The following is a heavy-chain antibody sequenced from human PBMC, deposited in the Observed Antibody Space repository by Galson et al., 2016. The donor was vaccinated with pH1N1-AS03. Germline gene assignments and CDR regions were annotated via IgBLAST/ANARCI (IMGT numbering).Heavy chain of an antibody. Sequence: SLRLSCAVSGLSIGGTAMNWVRQAPGKGLEWVANIKQDGSEKYYVDSVKGRFIISRDNAKNSLYLQMNSLRAEDTAVYYCARENWSVEYWGQGTLVIVSS. CDR1: GLSIGGTA. CDR3: ARENWSVEY. V-gene: IGHV3-7*03. J-gene: IGHJ4*02. D-gene: IGHD1-1*01. CDR2: IKQDGSEK.